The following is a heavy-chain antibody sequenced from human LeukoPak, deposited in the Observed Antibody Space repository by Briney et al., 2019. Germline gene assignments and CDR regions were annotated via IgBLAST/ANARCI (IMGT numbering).Heavy chain of an antibody. D-gene: IGHD2/OR15-2a*01. CDR3: ARVESGSEYDLYIDN. CDR2: IRNSGTTT. J-gene: IGHJ4*02. V-gene: IGHV3-11*04. Sequence: GSLRLSCAASGFIFGDYYLSWFRQAPGKGLEWVSYIRNSGTTTYYADSVKGRFTISRDNAKNSLYLQMSSMRAEDTAVYYCARVESGSEYDLYIDNWGQGTLVAVSS. CDR1: GFIFGDYY.